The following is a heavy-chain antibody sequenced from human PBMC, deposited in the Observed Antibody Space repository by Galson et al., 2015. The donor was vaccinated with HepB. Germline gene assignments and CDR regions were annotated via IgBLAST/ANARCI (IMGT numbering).Heavy chain of an antibody. D-gene: IGHD1-26*01. CDR1: GFTFSSYW. V-gene: IGHV3-7*03. J-gene: IGHJ4*02. Sequence: SLRLSCAASGFTFSSYWMSWVRQAPGKGLEWVANIKQDGSEKYYVDSVKGRFTISRDNAKNSLYLQMNSLRAEDTAVYYCASDYWTGYSGSQPHPFDYWGQGTLVTVSS. CDR3: ASDYWTGYSGSQPHPFDY. CDR2: IKQDGSEK.